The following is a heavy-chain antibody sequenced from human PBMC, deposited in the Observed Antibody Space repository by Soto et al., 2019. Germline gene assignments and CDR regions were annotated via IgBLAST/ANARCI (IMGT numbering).Heavy chain of an antibody. CDR3: AKDISEEGKRYYDSSGYYPGPGFDY. CDR1: GFTFDDYA. J-gene: IGHJ4*02. CDR2: ISWNSGSI. V-gene: IGHV3-9*01. Sequence: SLRLSCAASGFTFDDYAMHWVRQAPGKGLEWVSGISWNSGSIGYADSVKGRFTISRDNAKNSLYLQMNSLRAEDTALYYCAKDISEEGKRYYDSSGYYPGPGFDYWGQGTLVTVSS. D-gene: IGHD3-22*01.